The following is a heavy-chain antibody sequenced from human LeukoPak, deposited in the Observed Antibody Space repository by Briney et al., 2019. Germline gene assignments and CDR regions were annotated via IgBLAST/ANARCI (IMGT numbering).Heavy chain of an antibody. Sequence: ASVKVSCKASGYTLTAYYMHWVRQAPGQGLEWMGWINPNTGGTNYAQKFQGRVTMTWDTSISTAYMELRGLRSDDTAVFYCASSDGYNKAGYYYYMDVWGRGATVTVSS. CDR2: INPNTGGT. CDR3: ASSDGYNKAGYYYYMDV. V-gene: IGHV1-2*02. D-gene: IGHD5-24*01. J-gene: IGHJ6*03. CDR1: GYTLTAYY.